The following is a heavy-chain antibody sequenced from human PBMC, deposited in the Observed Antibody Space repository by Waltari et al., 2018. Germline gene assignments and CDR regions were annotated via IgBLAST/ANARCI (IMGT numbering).Heavy chain of an antibody. CDR3: ARGKAFDP. CDR1: GGSFSGYY. V-gene: IGHV4-34*01. J-gene: IGHJ5*02. CDR2: INHSGST. Sequence: QVQLQQWGAGLLKPSETLSLTCAVYGGSFSGYYWSWIRQPPGKGLEWIGEINHSGSTNYNPSLKSRVTISVDTSKNQFSLKLSSVTAADTTGFYWARGKAFDPWGQGTLVTVSS.